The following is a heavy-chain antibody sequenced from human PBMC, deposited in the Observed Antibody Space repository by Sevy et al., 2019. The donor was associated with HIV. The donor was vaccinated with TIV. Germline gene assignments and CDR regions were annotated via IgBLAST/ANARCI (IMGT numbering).Heavy chain of an antibody. CDR2: ISSDGSNK. CDR1: GFTFSSYG. V-gene: IGHV3-30*18. D-gene: IGHD3-22*01. J-gene: IGHJ4*02. Sequence: GGSLRLSCAASGFTFSSYGMHWVRQAPGKGLEWVAVISSDGSNKYYADSVKGRFTISRDNSKNTLYLQMNSLRAEDTAVHYCAKDRYYYESSGYYYYFDYWGQGILVTVSS. CDR3: AKDRYYYESSGYYYYFDY.